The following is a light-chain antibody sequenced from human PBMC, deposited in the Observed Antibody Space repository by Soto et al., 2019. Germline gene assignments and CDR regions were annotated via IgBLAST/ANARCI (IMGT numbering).Light chain of an antibody. CDR3: SSYASGSTLV. CDR2: EVS. CDR1: SSDVGGYNY. Sequence: QSALTQPASVSGSPGQSITVSCTGTSSDVGGYNYVSWYQQHPGKAPKLMIYEVSNRPSGVSNRFSASKSGNTAPPTISGLQAEDEADYYCSSYASGSTLVFGGGTKLTVL. J-gene: IGLJ3*02. V-gene: IGLV2-14*01.